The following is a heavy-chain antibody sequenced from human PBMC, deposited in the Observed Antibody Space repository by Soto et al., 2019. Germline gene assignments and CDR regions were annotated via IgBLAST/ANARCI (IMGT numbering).Heavy chain of an antibody. CDR2: TRNKANSYTT. D-gene: IGHD5-18*01. CDR1: GFTFSDHY. Sequence: PGGSLRLSCAASGFTFSDHYMDWVRQAPGKGLEWVGRTRNKANSYTTEYAASVKGRFTISRDDSKNSLYLQMNSLKTEDTAVYYCARDPGYSYGSYYCYGMDVWGQGTTVTVSS. CDR3: ARDPGYSYGSYYCYGMDV. V-gene: IGHV3-72*01. J-gene: IGHJ6*02.